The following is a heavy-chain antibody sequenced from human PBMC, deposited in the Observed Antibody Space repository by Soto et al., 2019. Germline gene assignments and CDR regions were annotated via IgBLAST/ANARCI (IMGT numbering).Heavy chain of an antibody. D-gene: IGHD1-7*01. CDR2: IYRTGST. CDR1: GGSFTSNIW. V-gene: IGHV4-4*02. Sequence: NPSQTLSLTCAVSGGSFTSNIWWTWFRQPPGQGLEWIGEIYRTGSTNYNPSLKSRVTISLDKSDNQFSLKVTSLTAADPAVYYCASRDPGTSDDYWGQGTLVTVSS. CDR3: ASRDPGTSDDY. J-gene: IGHJ4*02.